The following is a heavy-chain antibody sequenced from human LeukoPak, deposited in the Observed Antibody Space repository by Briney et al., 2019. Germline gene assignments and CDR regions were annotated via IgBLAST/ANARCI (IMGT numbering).Heavy chain of an antibody. CDR3: ARDRSGSTIIVVVPARLEDAFDI. CDR2: ISYDGSNK. J-gene: IGHJ3*02. CDR1: GFTFSSYT. D-gene: IGHD3-22*01. V-gene: IGHV3-30*04. Sequence: PGGSLRLSCTASGFTFSSYTMHWGRQAPGKGLEWVAVISYDGSNKYYADSVKGRFTISRDNSKNTLYLQMNSLRAEDTAVYYCARDRSGSTIIVVVPARLEDAFDIWGQGTMVTVSS.